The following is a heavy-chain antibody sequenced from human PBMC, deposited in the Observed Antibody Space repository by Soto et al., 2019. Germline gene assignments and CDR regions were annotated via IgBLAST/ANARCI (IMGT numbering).Heavy chain of an antibody. CDR1: GFTFSSYG. V-gene: IGHV3-33*01. CDR2: IWYDGSNK. J-gene: IGHJ4*02. Sequence: GGSLTLSCAASGFTFSSYGMHWVRQAPGKGLEWVAVIWYDGSNKYYADSVKGRFTISRDNSKNTLYLQMNSLRAEDTAVYYCARDKRGASSTLDYWGQGTLVTVSS. CDR3: ARDKRGASSTLDY. D-gene: IGHD6-6*01.